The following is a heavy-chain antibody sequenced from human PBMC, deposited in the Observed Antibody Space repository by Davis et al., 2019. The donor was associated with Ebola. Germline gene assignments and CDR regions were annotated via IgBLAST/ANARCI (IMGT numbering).Heavy chain of an antibody. V-gene: IGHV3-73*01. CDR2: IRSKANSYAT. CDR1: GFTFSGSA. J-gene: IGHJ3*02. CDR3: AFIDTGGAFDI. D-gene: IGHD2-8*02. Sequence: GESLKISCAASGFTFSGSAMHWVRQASGKGLEWVGRIRSKANSYATAYAASVKGRFTISRDDSKNTAYLQMNSLKTEDTAVYYCAFIDTGGAFDIWGQGTMVTVSS.